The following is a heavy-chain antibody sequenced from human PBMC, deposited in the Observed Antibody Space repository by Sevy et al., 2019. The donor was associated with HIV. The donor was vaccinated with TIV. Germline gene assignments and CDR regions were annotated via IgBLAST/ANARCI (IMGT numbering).Heavy chain of an antibody. D-gene: IGHD3-22*01. J-gene: IGHJ4*02. CDR1: GFTFSNYA. CDR2: IWSDGAYQ. Sequence: AGSLRLSCAATGFTFSNYAMHWVRQAPGKGLEWVAIIWSDGAYQYHGNSVKGRFTISRDNSKNTLYLQMNNVRVEDTAVYYCARGGYYYDNAAYYALDSWGQGTLVTVSS. CDR3: ARGGYYYDNAAYYALDS. V-gene: IGHV3-33*01.